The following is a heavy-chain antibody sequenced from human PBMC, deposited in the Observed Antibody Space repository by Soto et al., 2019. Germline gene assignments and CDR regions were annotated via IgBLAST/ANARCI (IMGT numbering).Heavy chain of an antibody. CDR2: INPNSGNI. Sequence: VASVKVSFKASGDTFTTYDINWVRQATGHGLDWMGWINPNSGNIGYAQRFQDRVTMTRDTAIRTAYMEVSSLRSDDTAVYYCARGRASGSYYLLDYWGQGTLVTVSS. CDR1: GDTFTTYD. J-gene: IGHJ4*02. D-gene: IGHD3-10*01. V-gene: IGHV1-8*01. CDR3: ARGRASGSYYLLDY.